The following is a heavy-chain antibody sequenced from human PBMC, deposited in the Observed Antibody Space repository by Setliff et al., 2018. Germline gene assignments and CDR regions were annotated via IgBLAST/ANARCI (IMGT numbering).Heavy chain of an antibody. CDR1: GYSISSGNY. J-gene: IGHJ6*02. Sequence: SETLSLTCAVSGYSISSGNYWGWIRQPPGKGLEWIGSISHSGSAYYNPSRKSRVTISLDMSKNQFSLKLSSVTAADTAMYYCARGKVLYDYVGGCYRYEDYYYGMDVWGQGTTVTVSS. CDR3: ARGKVLYDYVGGCYRYEDYYYGMDV. D-gene: IGHD3-16*02. V-gene: IGHV4-38-2*01. CDR2: ISHSGSA.